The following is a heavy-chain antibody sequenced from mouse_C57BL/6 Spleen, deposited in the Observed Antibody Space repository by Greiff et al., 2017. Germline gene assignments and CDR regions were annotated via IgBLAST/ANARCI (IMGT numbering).Heavy chain of an antibody. V-gene: IGHV1-69*01. Sequence: VKLQQPGAELVMPGASVKLSCKASGYTFTSYWMHWVKQRPGQGLEWIGEIDPSDSYTNYNQKFKGKSTLTVDKSSSTAYMQLSSLTSEDSAVYYCASYDYDRFAYWGQGTLVTVSA. J-gene: IGHJ3*01. D-gene: IGHD2-4*01. CDR1: GYTFTSYW. CDR2: IDPSDSYT. CDR3: ASYDYDRFAY.